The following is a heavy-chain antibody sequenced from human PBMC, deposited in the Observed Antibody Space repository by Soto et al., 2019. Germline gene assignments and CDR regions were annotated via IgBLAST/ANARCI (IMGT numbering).Heavy chain of an antibody. V-gene: IGHV3-33*06. CDR3: ANLWGDGYNLGQDYNGMDV. J-gene: IGHJ6*02. D-gene: IGHD5-12*01. Sequence: QVQMVESGGGVVQPGRSLRLSCAASGFSFENYGMHWVRQAPGRGLEWVAIIWYDGSLQYYAAAVKGRFTISRDNSKNPLYLEMNSLRAEDTAVYYCANLWGDGYNLGQDYNGMDVWGQGTTVIVSS. CDR2: IWYDGSLQ. CDR1: GFSFENYG.